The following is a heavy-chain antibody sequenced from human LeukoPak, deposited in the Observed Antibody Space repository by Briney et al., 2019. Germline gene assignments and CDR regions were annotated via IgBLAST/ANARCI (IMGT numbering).Heavy chain of an antibody. V-gene: IGHV3-7*03. D-gene: IGHD3-22*01. CDR1: GFTFSSYW. Sequence: GGSLRLSCAASGFTFSSYWMSWVRQAPGKGLEWVANIKQDGSEKYYVDSVKGRFTISRDNAKNSLYLQMNSLRAEDTALYYCAKVGGYYYDSSGPYYFDYWGQGTLVTVSS. CDR3: AKVGGYYYDSSGPYYFDY. CDR2: IKQDGSEK. J-gene: IGHJ4*02.